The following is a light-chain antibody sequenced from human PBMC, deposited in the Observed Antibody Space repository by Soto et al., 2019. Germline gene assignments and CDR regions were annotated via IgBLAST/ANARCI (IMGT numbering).Light chain of an antibody. CDR2: GAS. J-gene: IGKJ4*01. Sequence: DIALTQSPGTLPLSPGERATLSCRASQTIGSRYLAWYQQKPGQRPRLLIYGASSRATGIPDRFSGSGSGTDFTLTISRLQPEDFAVYYCQHYVSSPLTFGGGTKVEI. V-gene: IGKV3-20*01. CDR1: QTIGSRY. CDR3: QHYVSSPLT.